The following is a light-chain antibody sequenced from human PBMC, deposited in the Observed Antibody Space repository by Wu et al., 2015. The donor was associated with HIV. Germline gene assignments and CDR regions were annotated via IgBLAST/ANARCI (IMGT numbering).Light chain of an antibody. V-gene: IGKV3-20*01. CDR2: GVS. Sequence: EIVLTQSPGTLSLSPGERATPSCRASQSVYKYLAWYQQKPGQAPRLLIYGVSNRATGIPDRFSGSGSGTDFTLTITRLEPEDFAVYCCHQYGHTPITFGQGTRLEI. CDR3: HQYGHTPIT. CDR1: QSVYKY. J-gene: IGKJ5*01.